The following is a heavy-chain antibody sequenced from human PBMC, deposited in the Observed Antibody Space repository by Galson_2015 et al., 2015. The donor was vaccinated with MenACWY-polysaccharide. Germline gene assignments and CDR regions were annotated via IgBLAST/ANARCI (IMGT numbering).Heavy chain of an antibody. Sequence: SLRLSCAASGLKFRGSGMHWVRQAPGKGLEWVAVIQYDGSQKQYIDSVKGRFTISRDNSKNTLYLEMNSLRAEDTALYYCARESRQSVFPAFDVLSQGTMVIV. D-gene: IGHD3-10*02. V-gene: IGHV3-33*01. CDR1: GLKFRGSG. CDR3: ARESRQSVFPAFDV. CDR2: IQYDGSQK. J-gene: IGHJ3*01.